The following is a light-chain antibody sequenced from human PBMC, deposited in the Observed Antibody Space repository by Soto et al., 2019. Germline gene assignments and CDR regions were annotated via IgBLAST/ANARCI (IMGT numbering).Light chain of an antibody. CDR2: KAS. CDR3: QQYNSYTWT. CDR1: QSISSW. Sequence: DIQMTQSPSTLSASAGDRVTITCRASQSISSWLAWYHKKPGKAPKMLIYKASSLESGVPSRFSGSGSGTEFTLTISRLQPDDFATYECQQYNSYTWTFGQGTKVDIK. V-gene: IGKV1-5*03. J-gene: IGKJ1*01.